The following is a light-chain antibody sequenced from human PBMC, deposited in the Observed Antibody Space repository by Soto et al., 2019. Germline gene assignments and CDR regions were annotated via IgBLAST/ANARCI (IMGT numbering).Light chain of an antibody. Sequence: DIHMTRSTSSLSASLGCRVIIPFLASQRISSFLAWYQQRPGKGPKLLIYKASTLKSGVPSRFSGSGSGTEFTLTISSLQPDDFATYYCQHYNSYSEAFGQGTKVDIK. V-gene: IGKV1-5*03. CDR3: QHYNSYSEA. CDR1: QRISSF. J-gene: IGKJ1*01. CDR2: KAS.